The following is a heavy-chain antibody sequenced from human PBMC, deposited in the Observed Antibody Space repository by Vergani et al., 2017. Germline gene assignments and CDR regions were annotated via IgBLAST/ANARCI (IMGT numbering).Heavy chain of an antibody. V-gene: IGHV3-21*01. CDR3: ARAGSIWSHFDY. D-gene: IGHD6-13*01. J-gene: IGHJ4*02. Sequence: EVQLVESGGGLVKPGGSLRLSCAASGFTFSSYSMNWVRQAPGKGLEWVSSISSSSSYIYYADSVKGRFTISRDNAKNSLYLQMNSLRAEDTAVYSCARAGSIWSHFDYWGQGTLVTVSS. CDR2: ISSSSSYI. CDR1: GFTFSSYS.